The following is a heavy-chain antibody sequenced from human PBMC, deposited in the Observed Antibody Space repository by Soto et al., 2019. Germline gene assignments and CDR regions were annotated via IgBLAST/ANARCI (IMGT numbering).Heavy chain of an antibody. D-gene: IGHD3-3*01. CDR3: ARVAVRFFYGMDV. CDR2: INPSGGST. J-gene: IGHJ6*02. CDR1: GYTFPSSY. Sequence: ASVKVSCKASGYTFPSSYMHWVRQAPGQGLEWMGIINPSGGSTSYAQKFQGRVTMTRDTSTSTVYMELSSLRSEDTAVYYCARVAVRFFYGMDVWGQGATVTVSS. V-gene: IGHV1-46*01.